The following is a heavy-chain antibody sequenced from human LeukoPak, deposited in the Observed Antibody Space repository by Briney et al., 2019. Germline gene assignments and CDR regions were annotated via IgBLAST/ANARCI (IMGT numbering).Heavy chain of an antibody. CDR3: ATEDYYDSSAYYY. D-gene: IGHD3-22*01. J-gene: IGHJ4*02. CDR1: GYTFTGYY. V-gene: IGHV1-69-2*01. Sequence: ASVKVSCKASGYTFTGYYMHWVQQAPGKGLEWMGLVDPEDGETIYAENFQGRVTITADTSTDTAYMELSSLRSEDTALYYCATEDYYDSSAYYYWGQGTLVTVSS. CDR2: VDPEDGET.